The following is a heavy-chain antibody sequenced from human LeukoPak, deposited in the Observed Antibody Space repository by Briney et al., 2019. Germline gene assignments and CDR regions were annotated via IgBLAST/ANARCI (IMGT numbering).Heavy chain of an antibody. D-gene: IGHD1-20*01. J-gene: IGHJ4*02. Sequence: GGSLRLSCAASGFTFSNYWMSWVRQAPGKGLEWVANIKRDGSQQYYADSVKGRFTISRDNAENSLYLQMNSLRAEDTAVYYCARDPPFIIGTTFFDYWGQGTLVTVSS. V-gene: IGHV3-7*01. CDR1: GFTFSNYW. CDR2: IKRDGSQQ. CDR3: ARDPPFIIGTTFFDY.